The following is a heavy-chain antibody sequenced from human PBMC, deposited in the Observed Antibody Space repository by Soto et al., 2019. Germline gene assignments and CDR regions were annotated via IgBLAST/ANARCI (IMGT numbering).Heavy chain of an antibody. CDR2: ITTYSGHT. CDR1: GYRFTTQG. D-gene: IGHD6-13*01. J-gene: IGHJ5*02. CDR3: ARVFSSRYYPTHWFDP. V-gene: IGHV1-18*01. Sequence: GGSGKVCFKASGYRFTTQGITLVRQAPGQGLEWMGLITTYSGHTSYSPSLQGRVSMTRDTATSTAYMELKSLRADDTAVYYCARVFSSRYYPTHWFDPWGQGTMVTVSS.